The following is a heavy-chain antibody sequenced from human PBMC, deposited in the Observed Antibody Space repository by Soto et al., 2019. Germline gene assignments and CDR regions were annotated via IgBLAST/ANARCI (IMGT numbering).Heavy chain of an antibody. CDR1: GFTFTAHW. V-gene: IGHV3-7*03. Sequence: GGSLRLSCAASGFTFTAHWMTWVRQAPGEGLQWVANVNLAGGEKYYVDSAKGRFTISRDNAKNSVYLQMTSLRVDDTAIYYCAAYGYGSGTSFAYWGPGTLVTVSS. CDR3: AAYGYGSGTSFAY. D-gene: IGHD3-10*01. J-gene: IGHJ4*02. CDR2: VNLAGGEK.